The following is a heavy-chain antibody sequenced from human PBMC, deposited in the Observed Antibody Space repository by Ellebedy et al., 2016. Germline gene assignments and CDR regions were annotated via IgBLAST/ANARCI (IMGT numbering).Heavy chain of an antibody. CDR1: GFTFRTYG. J-gene: IGHJ3*01. CDR3: ATELAWDNAFDL. Sequence: GGSLRLXXAASGFTFRTYGMHWVRQAPGKGLEWVAMIWNDGSNKYYADSVKGRFTLSRDNSKNTLYLQMTSLRVEDTAVYYCATELAWDNAFDLWGQGTMVTVSS. CDR2: IWNDGSNK. D-gene: IGHD1-1*01. V-gene: IGHV3-33*01.